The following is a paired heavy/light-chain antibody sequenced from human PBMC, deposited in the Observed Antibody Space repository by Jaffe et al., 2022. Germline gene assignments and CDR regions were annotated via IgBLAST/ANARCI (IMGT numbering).Heavy chain of an antibody. V-gene: IGHV4-38-2*02. CDR2: AHKNGDS. CDR1: GYSVKVGYF. J-gene: IGHJ4*02. D-gene: IGHD3-22*01. Sequence: QVQLQESGPGQVKPSETLSLTCDVSGYSVKVGYFWGWIRQPPGKGLEWIGAAHKNGDSFYNPSLKSRVTVSLETSSRFSLKLQSVTAADTAVYYCVRDYFLDSSGHDFWGQGILVTVSS. CDR3: VRDYFLDSSGHDF.
Light chain of an antibody. CDR3: AAWDDRLSAYV. V-gene: IGLV1-47*01. CDR1: GSNIGANN. J-gene: IGLJ1*01. CDR2: RIN. Sequence: QSVVTQPPSASGTPGQRVTISCSGSGSNIGANNVFWYQQFPGTAPKLLIYRINQRPSGVPDRFSASKSGTSASLTISGLRSEDGADYYCAAWDDRLSAYVFGTGTKVTVL.